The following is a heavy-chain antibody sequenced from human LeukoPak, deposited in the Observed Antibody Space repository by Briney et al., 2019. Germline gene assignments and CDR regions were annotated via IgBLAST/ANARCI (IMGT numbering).Heavy chain of an antibody. CDR1: GFTFSGYW. D-gene: IGHD3-22*01. V-gene: IGHV3-7*01. J-gene: IGHJ3*02. CDR3: AREEDYFDSSGYYLSAFDI. Sequence: GGSLRLSCAASGFTFSGYWMSWVRQAPGKGLEWVANIKQDGSEKYYVDSVKGRFTISRDNAKNSLYLQMNSLRAEDTAVYYCAREEDYFDSSGYYLSAFDIWGQGTMVTVSS. CDR2: IKQDGSEK.